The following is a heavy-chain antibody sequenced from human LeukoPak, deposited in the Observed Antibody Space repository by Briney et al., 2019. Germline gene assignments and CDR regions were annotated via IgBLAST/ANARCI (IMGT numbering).Heavy chain of an antibody. CDR2: IYYSGST. D-gene: IGHD3-22*01. Sequence: SGTLSLTCTVSGGSISSYYWSWIRQPPGKGLEWIGYIYYSGSTNYNPSLKSRVTISVDTSKNQFSLKLSSVTAADTAVYYCARRPGWVTYYDSSGYFDDAFDIWGQGTMVTVSS. CDR1: GGSISSYY. J-gene: IGHJ3*02. CDR3: ARRPGWVTYYDSSGYFDDAFDI. V-gene: IGHV4-59*08.